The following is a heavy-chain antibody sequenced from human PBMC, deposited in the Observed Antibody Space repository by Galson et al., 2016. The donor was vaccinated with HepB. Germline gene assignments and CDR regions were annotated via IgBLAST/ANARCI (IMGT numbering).Heavy chain of an antibody. V-gene: IGHV3-7*01. CDR1: GFTFNFYW. CDR3: ARQYCSSTKCYTDVFDI. J-gene: IGHJ3*02. D-gene: IGHD2-2*02. Sequence: SLRLSCAASGFTFNFYWMSWVRQASGKGLEWVANIKEDGSAKYYVDSVKGRFTISRDDARNSVYLQMNSLRAEDTAVYYCARQYCSSTKCYTDVFDIWGQWTMVTVSS. CDR2: IKEDGSAK.